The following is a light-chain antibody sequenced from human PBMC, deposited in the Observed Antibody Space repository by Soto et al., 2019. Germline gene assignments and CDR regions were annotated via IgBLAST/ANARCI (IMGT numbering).Light chain of an antibody. CDR3: HKYHCVPS. J-gene: IGKJ3*01. CDR2: AAS. V-gene: IGKV1-27*01. Sequence: DIQMTQSPSSLSASVGDRVTITCRASQGISNYLAWYQQKPGKVPKLLIYAASTLQSGVPSRFSGSGSGTDFTLTISSLQPEDVAAYYCHKYHCVPSFGPGTKVDVK. CDR1: QGISNY.